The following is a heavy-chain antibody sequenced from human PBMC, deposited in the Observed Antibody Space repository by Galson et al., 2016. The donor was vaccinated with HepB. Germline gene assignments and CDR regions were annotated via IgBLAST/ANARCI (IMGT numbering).Heavy chain of an antibody. CDR2: LSSSSTLI. V-gene: IGHV3-48*01. Sequence: SLRLSCAGSGFTYSDYSINWVRQAPGKGLEWVSYLSSSSTLIYYADSVKGRFTVSRDNAKNSLYLQMNSLRAEDTAVYYCARDRHGYTYYGTLGIGYFDLRGRGTLVTVSS. D-gene: IGHD5-12*01. CDR3: ARDRHGYTYYGTLGIGYFDL. CDR1: GFTYSDYS. J-gene: IGHJ2*01.